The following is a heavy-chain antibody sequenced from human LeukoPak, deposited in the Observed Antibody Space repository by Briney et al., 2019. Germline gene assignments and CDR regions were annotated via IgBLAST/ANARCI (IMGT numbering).Heavy chain of an antibody. CDR3: AKDPTTAVAGALN. D-gene: IGHD6-19*01. CDR2: ISYDGSNK. V-gene: IGHV3-30*18. Sequence: GGSLRLSCAASGFTFSSYGMHWVRQAPGKGLDWVAVISYDGSNKYYADSVKGRFTVSRDNSKNTLYLQMNSLRAEDTAVYYCAKDPTTAVAGALNWGQGTMVTVSS. CDR1: GFTFSSYG. J-gene: IGHJ3*01.